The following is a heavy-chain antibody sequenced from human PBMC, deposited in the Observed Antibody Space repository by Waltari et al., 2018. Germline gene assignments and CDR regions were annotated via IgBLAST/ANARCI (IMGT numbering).Heavy chain of an antibody. CDR3: ARPVAAAGNYGMDV. J-gene: IGHJ6*02. D-gene: IGHD6-13*01. CDR2: ITGSSRTI. V-gene: IGHV3-48*04. Sequence: EVQLVESGGNLVQPGGSLRLSCLASGFPFSTYRMNWVRQAPGKGLEWISYITGSSRTIYYTDSVKGRFTVSRDNAKNSLFLQMSSLRVEDTAVYYCARPVAAAGNYGMDVWGQGTTVTVSS. CDR1: GFPFSTYR.